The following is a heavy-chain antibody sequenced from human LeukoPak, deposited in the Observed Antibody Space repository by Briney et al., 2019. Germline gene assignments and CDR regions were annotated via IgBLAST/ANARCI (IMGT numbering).Heavy chain of an antibody. Sequence: PGGSLRLSCAASGFTFDDYGMSWVRQAPGKGLEWVSGINWNGGSTGYADSAKGRFTISRDNAKNSLYLQMNSLRAEDTALYHCARNTAAGLFDYWGQGTLVTVSS. CDR2: INWNGGST. CDR1: GFTFDDYG. V-gene: IGHV3-20*01. J-gene: IGHJ4*02. CDR3: ARNTAAGLFDY. D-gene: IGHD6-13*01.